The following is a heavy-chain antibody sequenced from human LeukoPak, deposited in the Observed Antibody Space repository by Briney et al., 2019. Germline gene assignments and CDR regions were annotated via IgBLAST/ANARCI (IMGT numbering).Heavy chain of an antibody. CDR1: GNTFTSYD. CDR3: AREPLRRGMDV. J-gene: IGHJ6*02. Sequence: GASVEVSCKAFGNTFTSYDINGGGRGTGQGLEGRGWMIPHSVNTGYAQKFQGRDTTTRNTSISTAYMELSSLRSEDTAVYYCAREPLRRGMDVWGQGTTVTVSS. CDR2: MIPHSVNT. V-gene: IGHV1-8*01.